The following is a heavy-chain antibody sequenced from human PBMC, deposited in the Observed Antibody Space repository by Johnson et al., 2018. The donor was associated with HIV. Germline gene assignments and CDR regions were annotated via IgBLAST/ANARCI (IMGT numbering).Heavy chain of an antibody. V-gene: IGHV3-48*04. CDR1: GFTFSSYW. CDR2: ISSGGNTI. CDR3: VRACRDGYTCDAFDI. Sequence: VQLVESGGGVVQPGRSLRLSCAASGFTFSSYWMSWVRQTPGKGLEWVSYISSGGNTIYYADSVKGRFTISRDNAKNSLYLQMNRLRAEDTAVYYCVRACRDGYTCDAFDIWGQGTMVTVSS. J-gene: IGHJ3*02. D-gene: IGHD5-24*01.